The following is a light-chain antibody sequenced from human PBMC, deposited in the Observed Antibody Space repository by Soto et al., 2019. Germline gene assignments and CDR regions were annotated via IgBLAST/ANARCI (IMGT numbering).Light chain of an antibody. CDR2: TTT. J-gene: IGLJ3*02. V-gene: IGLV7-43*01. CDR1: TGAVTSGNY. CDR3: LLYYGTALWV. Sequence: QAVVTQEPSLTVSPGGTVTLTCASTTGAVTSGNYPNWFQQKPGQAPRALIYTTTNKHYWTPARFSGSLLGGKAALTLSGVQPEDDAVYYCLLYYGTALWVFGGGTKLTVL.